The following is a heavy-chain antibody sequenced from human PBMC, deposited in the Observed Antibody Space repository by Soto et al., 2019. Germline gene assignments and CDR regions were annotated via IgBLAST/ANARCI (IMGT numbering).Heavy chain of an antibody. V-gene: IGHV6-1*01. D-gene: IGHD6-6*01. J-gene: IGHJ5*02. CDR1: GDSVSSNSAA. Sequence: SQTLSLTCAISGDSVSSNSAAWNWIRQSPSRGLEWLGRTYYRSKWYNDYAISVKSRITINPDTSKNQFSLQLNSVTPEDTAVYYCARGDTSSFQGSLWFDPWGQGPLVTVSS. CDR3: ARGDTSSFQGSLWFDP. CDR2: TYYRSKWYN.